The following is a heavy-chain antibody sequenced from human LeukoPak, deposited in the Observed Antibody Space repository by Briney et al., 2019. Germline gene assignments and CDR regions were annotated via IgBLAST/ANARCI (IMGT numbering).Heavy chain of an antibody. V-gene: IGHV3-7*01. CDR3: TRDGVQHGKDH. J-gene: IGHJ4*02. D-gene: IGHD6-13*01. Sequence: GGSLRLSCAASGFTLSTYWMSWVRQAPGKGLEWVANIKQDGSDKYYVDSVKGRFTISRDNAKNSLYLKMDSLRAEDTAVYYCTRDGVQHGKDHWGQGTLVTVSS. CDR1: GFTLSTYW. CDR2: IKQDGSDK.